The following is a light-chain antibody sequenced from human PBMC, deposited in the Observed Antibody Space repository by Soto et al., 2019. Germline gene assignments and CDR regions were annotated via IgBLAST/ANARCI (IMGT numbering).Light chain of an antibody. CDR1: QYIRHD. V-gene: IGKV1-6*01. Sequence: AIQMTQSPSSLSASVGDRVTITCRASQYIRHDLGWYQQKPGKAPKLLIYTASTLESGVPSRSSGSGSGTDFTLTISSLQPDDFATYYCQQYSDSSGAFGQGTKVDIK. CDR2: TAS. CDR3: QQYSDSSGA. J-gene: IGKJ1*01.